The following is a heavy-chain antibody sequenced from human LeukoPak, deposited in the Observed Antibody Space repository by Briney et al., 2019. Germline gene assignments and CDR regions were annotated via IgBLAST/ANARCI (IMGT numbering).Heavy chain of an antibody. CDR3: ARATAGFLEWLSLDY. J-gene: IGHJ4*02. V-gene: IGHV3-48*03. D-gene: IGHD3-3*01. Sequence: GGSLRLSCAASGFTFSSYEMNWVRQAPGKGLKWVSYISSSGSTIYYADSVKGRFTISRDNAKNSLYLQMNSLRAEDTAVYYCARATAGFLEWLSLDYWGQGTLVTVSS. CDR1: GFTFSSYE. CDR2: ISSSGSTI.